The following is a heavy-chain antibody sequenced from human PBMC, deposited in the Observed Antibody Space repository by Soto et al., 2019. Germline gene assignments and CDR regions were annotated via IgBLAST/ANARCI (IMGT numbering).Heavy chain of an antibody. D-gene: IGHD5-12*01. Sequence: PGGSLRLSCAASGFSFSNYGMHWVRQAPGKGLEWVAIIWYDGSNKYYADSVKGRFTISRDNSKNTLYLQMSSLRVEDTAVYFCVRGPSGYSGCDFHYWGQGAMVTVSS. V-gene: IGHV3-33*01. CDR1: GFSFSNYG. CDR3: VRGPSGYSGCDFHY. CDR2: IWYDGSNK. J-gene: IGHJ4*02.